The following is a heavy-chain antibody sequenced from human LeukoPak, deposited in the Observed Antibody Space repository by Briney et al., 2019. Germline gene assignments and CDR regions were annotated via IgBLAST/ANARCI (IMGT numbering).Heavy chain of an antibody. CDR1: GYTFTSYY. Sequence: EASVKVSCKASGYTFTSYYMHWVRQAPGQGLEWMGIINPSGGSTSYAQKFQGRVTITADESTSTAYMELSSLRSEDTAVFYCARISLGAIWGYYYGMDVWGQGTTVTVSS. D-gene: IGHD1-26*01. V-gene: IGHV1-46*01. J-gene: IGHJ6*02. CDR3: ARISLGAIWGYYYGMDV. CDR2: INPSGGST.